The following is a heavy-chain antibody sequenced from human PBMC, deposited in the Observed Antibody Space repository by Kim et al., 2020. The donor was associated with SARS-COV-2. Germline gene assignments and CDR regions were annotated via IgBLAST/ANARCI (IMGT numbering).Heavy chain of an antibody. CDR2: IYYSGST. CDR3: ARGDGDYDLIFDY. D-gene: IGHD4-17*01. V-gene: IGHV4-59*01. CDR1: GGSISSYY. J-gene: IGHJ4*02. Sequence: SETLSLTCTVSGGSISSYYWSWIRQPPGKGLEWIGYIYYSGSTNYNPSLKSRVTISVDTSKNQFSLKLSSVTAADTAVYYCARGDGDYDLIFDYWGQGTLVTVSS.